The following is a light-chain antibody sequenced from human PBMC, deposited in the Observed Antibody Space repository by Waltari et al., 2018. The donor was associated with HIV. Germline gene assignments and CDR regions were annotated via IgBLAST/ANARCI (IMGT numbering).Light chain of an antibody. Sequence: QSVLTQPPSASGTPGQRVTISCSGSSSSIGSNYVYWYQQLPGTAPKLLIYRNNQRPSGVPDRFSDSKSGTSASLAISGLRSEDEADYYCAAWDDSLSGYVFGTGTKVTVL. CDR1: SSSIGSNY. J-gene: IGLJ1*01. V-gene: IGLV1-47*01. CDR2: RNN. CDR3: AAWDDSLSGYV.